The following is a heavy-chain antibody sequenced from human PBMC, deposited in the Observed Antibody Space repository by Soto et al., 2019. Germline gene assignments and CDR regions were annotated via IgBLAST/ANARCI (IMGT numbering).Heavy chain of an antibody. V-gene: IGHV3-30*05. D-gene: IGHD6-19*01. CDR2: ISYDGRNK. Sequence: QIQLVQSGGGGVQPGRSLRLSCAASGFTLSSYGMHWVRQAPGKGLEWVAAISYDGRNKWYMDCLEGRFNVSRDSSESTVFLQVDGLSPEDTAMYFCAKDRAHLAVAAIAGGGGAFDAWGQGTMVTVSS. J-gene: IGHJ3*01. CDR3: AKDRAHLAVAAIAGGGGAFDA. CDR1: GFTLSSYG.